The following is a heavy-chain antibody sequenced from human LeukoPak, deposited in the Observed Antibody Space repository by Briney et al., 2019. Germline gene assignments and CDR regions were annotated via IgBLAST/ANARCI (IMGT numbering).Heavy chain of an antibody. CDR2: INHSGST. V-gene: IGHV4-34*01. CDR1: GGSFSGYY. CDR3: ARGPRYCGGGSCHTNWFDP. J-gene: IGHJ5*02. Sequence: SETLSLTCAVYGGSFSGYYWSWIRQPPGKGLEWIGEINHSGSTNYNPSLKSRVTISVDTPKNQFSLKLSSVTAADTAVYYCARGPRYCGGGSCHTNWFDPWGQGTLVTVSS. D-gene: IGHD2-15*01.